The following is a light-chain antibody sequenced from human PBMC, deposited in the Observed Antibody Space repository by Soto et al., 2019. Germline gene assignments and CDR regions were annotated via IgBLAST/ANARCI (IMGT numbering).Light chain of an antibody. CDR3: TSYAGTDVHYV. Sequence: QSALTQPPSASGSPGQSVTIPCTGTSSDIGYYNYVSWYQQYPGKAPKLLIYEVSKRPSGVPDRFSGSKSGNTASLTVSGLQAADEADYYCTSYAGTDVHYVFGTGTKLTVL. CDR1: SSDIGYYNY. V-gene: IGLV2-8*01. CDR2: EVS. J-gene: IGLJ1*01.